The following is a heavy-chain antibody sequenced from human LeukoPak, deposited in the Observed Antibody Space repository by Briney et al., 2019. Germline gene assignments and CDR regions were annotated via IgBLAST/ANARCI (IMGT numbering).Heavy chain of an antibody. Sequence: GGSLRLSCAASGLSFSSFAMSWVRQAPARGLEWLSSMKGTGETIYADSVRGRCTLFRDGSRSTAYLQLNNLRAEDTAVYYCARASWVSTADAVRWGQGTVVTVSS. CDR3: ARASWVSTADAVR. CDR1: GLSFSSFA. CDR2: MKGTGET. V-gene: IGHV3-23*01. J-gene: IGHJ4*02. D-gene: IGHD3-16*01.